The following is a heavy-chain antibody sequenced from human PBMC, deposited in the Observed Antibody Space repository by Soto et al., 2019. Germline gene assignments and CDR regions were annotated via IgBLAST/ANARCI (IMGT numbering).Heavy chain of an antibody. CDR3: AKDPLQYCSGGSCSTVDY. D-gene: IGHD2-15*01. Sequence: QVQLVESGGGVVQPGRSLRLSCAASGFTFSSYGMHWVRQAPGEGLEWVAVISYEGSNKYYGDSVKGPFTISRDNSKNALYLQVNSPRAEDTAVYYCAKDPLQYCSGGSCSTVDYWGQGTLVTVSS. J-gene: IGHJ4*02. CDR1: GFTFSSYG. V-gene: IGHV3-30*18. CDR2: ISYEGSNK.